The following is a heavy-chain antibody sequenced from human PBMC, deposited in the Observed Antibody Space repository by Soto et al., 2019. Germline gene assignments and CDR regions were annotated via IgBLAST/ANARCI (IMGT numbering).Heavy chain of an antibody. CDR2: INTSGGST. Sequence: GASVKMSCKSCGYTFTGNYMHWVGQAPGQGLEWMGIINTSGGSTSYAQKFQGRVTMTRDTSTSTVYMELSSLRSEDTAVYYCARVEYLLTVYYNDAFDIWG. CDR3: ARVEYLLTVYYNDAFDI. D-gene: IGHD3-9*01. CDR1: GYTFTGNY. J-gene: IGHJ3*02. V-gene: IGHV1-46*03.